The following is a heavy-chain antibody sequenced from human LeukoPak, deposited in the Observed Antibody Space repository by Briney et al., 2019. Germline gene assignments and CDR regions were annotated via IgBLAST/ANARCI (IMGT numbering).Heavy chain of an antibody. CDR3: ARDRYCSSTSCFHEGY. D-gene: IGHD2-2*01. J-gene: IGHJ4*02. Sequence: GGSLRLSCAASGFTLCTYWMSWVRQAPGKGLEWVANIKQDGSEKYYVDSVKGRFTISRDNAKNSLYLQMNSLRAEDTAVYYCARDRYCSSTSCFHEGYWGQGTLVTVSS. CDR1: GFTLCTYW. V-gene: IGHV3-7*01. CDR2: IKQDGSEK.